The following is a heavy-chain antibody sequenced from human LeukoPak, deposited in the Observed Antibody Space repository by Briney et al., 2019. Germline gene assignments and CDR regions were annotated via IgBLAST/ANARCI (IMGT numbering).Heavy chain of an antibody. CDR1: GFTFSNYW. V-gene: IGHV3-7*01. CDR2: IKQDGSEK. J-gene: IGHJ5*02. CDR3: TRNSGSHP. Sequence: GGSLRLSCAASGFTFSNYWMTWVRQAPGGGLEWVANIKQDGSEKYYVDSVKGRFTISRDNAKNSLYLQMNSLRAEDTAVYYCTRNSGSHPWGQGTLVTVSS. D-gene: IGHD1-26*01.